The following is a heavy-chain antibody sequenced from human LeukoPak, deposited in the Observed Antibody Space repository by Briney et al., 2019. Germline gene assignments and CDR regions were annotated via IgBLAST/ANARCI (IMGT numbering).Heavy chain of an antibody. Sequence: SETLSLTCTVSGGSISSSSYYWGWIRQPPGKGLEWIGSIYYSGSTYYNPSLKSRVTISVDTSKNQFSLQLSSVTTADTAVYYCARPRVTTAIYLFDYWGQGTLVTVSS. CDR3: ARPRVTTAIYLFDY. CDR1: GGSISSSSYY. D-gene: IGHD2-21*02. CDR2: IYYSGST. J-gene: IGHJ4*02. V-gene: IGHV4-39*01.